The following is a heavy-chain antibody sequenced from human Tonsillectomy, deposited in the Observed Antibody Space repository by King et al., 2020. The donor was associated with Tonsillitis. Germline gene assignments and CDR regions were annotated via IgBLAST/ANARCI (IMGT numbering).Heavy chain of an antibody. D-gene: IGHD2-2*02. CDR2: VWSDGSSS. V-gene: IGHV3-33*08. CDR1: GLTLSTYG. J-gene: IGHJ4*02. CDR3: ARDSCSRTSCYIDY. Sequence: VQLVESGGGVVQPGRSLRLSCAASGLTLSTYGVHWGRQAPGKGLEWVGVVWSDGSSSYYADSVKGRFTISRDNSKNTVFLQMNSLRAEDTALYYCARDSCSRTSCYIDYWGQGTLVTVSS.